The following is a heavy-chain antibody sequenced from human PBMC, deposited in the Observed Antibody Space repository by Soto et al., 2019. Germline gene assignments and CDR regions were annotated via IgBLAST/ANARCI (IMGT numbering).Heavy chain of an antibody. Sequence: EVYLVQSGGGLVKPGGSLRLSCAASGFTFSSYPMNWVRQTQEKGLEWVSSISSTSSYTHYSDSVKGRFTISRDNANNSLFLQMNSLRAEDTATYYCARDLALAGNYWGQGVLVTVSS. CDR2: ISSTSSYT. J-gene: IGHJ4*02. V-gene: IGHV3-21*01. CDR1: GFTFSSYP. CDR3: ARDLALAGNY. D-gene: IGHD6-19*01.